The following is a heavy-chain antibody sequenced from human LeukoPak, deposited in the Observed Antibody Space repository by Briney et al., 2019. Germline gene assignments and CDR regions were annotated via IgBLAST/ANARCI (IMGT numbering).Heavy chain of an antibody. CDR2: IYYSGST. CDR3: ARDWLDYDFWSGPPHYYYMDV. CDR1: RGSISSYY. J-gene: IGHJ6*03. D-gene: IGHD3-3*01. Sequence: SETLSLTCTVSRGSISSYYWSWIRQPPGKGLEWIGSIYYSGSTYYNPSLKSRVTISVDTSKNQFSLKLSSVTAADTAVYYCARDWLDYDFWSGPPHYYYMDVWGKGTTVTVSS. V-gene: IGHV4-59*12.